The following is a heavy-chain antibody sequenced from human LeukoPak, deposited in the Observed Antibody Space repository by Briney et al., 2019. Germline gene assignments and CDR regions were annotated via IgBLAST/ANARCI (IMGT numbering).Heavy chain of an antibody. Sequence: SGGSLRLSCAAPGFTFSSYAMSWVRQAPGKGLEWVSAISGSGGSTYYADSVKGRFTISRDNSKNTLYLQMNSLRAEDTAVYYCAAQRLSTIFDYWGQGTLVTVSS. V-gene: IGHV3-23*01. CDR2: ISGSGGST. CDR1: GFTFSSYA. CDR3: AAQRLSTIFDY. D-gene: IGHD6-25*01. J-gene: IGHJ4*02.